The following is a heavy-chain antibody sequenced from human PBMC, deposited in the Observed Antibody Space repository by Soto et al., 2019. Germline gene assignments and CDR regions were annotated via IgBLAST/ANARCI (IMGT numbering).Heavy chain of an antibody. CDR3: ARLCVDCSSTSCYKLLDV. CDR2: IYYSGST. J-gene: IGHJ6*04. D-gene: IGHD2-2*02. CDR1: GGSISSYY. Sequence: SETLSLTCTVSGGSISSYYWSWIRQPPGKGLEWIGYIYYSGSTNYNPSLKSRVTISVDTSKNQFSLKLSSVTAADTAVYYCARLCVDCSSTSCYKLLDVWGKGTTVTVSS. V-gene: IGHV4-59*08.